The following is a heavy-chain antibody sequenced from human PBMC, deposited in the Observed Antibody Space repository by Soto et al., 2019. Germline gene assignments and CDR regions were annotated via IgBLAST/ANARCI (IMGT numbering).Heavy chain of an antibody. CDR3: ARGHGAIRGALAV. J-gene: IGHJ6*02. V-gene: IGHV1-18*01. Sequence: QVQLVQSGAEVKKPGASVKVSCKASGYRFETYAMTWVRQAPGQGLEWMGWISAYSVDTYSAQKFQDRLTMTKDPSPGTAYMELRSLTSADTAVYYCARGHGAIRGALAVWGQGTKVTFSS. CDR1: GYRFETYA. D-gene: IGHD1-26*01. CDR2: ISAYSVDT.